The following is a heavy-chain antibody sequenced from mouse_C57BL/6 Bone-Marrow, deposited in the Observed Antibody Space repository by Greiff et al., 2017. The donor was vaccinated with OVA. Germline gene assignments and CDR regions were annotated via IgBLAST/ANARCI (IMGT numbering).Heavy chain of an antibody. D-gene: IGHD1-1*01. CDR3: ARGVYYDHFDY. CDR2: ISSGSSTI. V-gene: IGHV5-17*01. Sequence: EVMLVESGGGLVKPGGSLKLSCAASGFTFSDYGMHWVRQAPEKGLEWVAYISSGSSTIYYAATVKGRFTLSRDNAKNTLFLQMTSLRSEDTAMYYCARGVYYDHFDYWGQGTTLTVSS. J-gene: IGHJ2*01. CDR1: GFTFSDYG.